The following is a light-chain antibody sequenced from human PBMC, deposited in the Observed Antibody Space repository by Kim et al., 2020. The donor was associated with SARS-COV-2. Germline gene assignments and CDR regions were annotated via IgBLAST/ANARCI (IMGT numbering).Light chain of an antibody. Sequence: SLSPGERATPSCRASQSISSTYLAWYQQKPGQAPRLLIYGASTRASGIPDRISGSGSETHFTLTISRLEPEDFAVYYCQQYGNSLTFGGGTKVEIK. CDR3: QQYGNSLT. CDR2: GAS. V-gene: IGKV3-20*01. J-gene: IGKJ4*01. CDR1: QSISSTY.